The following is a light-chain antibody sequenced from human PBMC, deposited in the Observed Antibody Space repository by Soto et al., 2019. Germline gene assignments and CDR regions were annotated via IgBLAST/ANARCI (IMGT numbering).Light chain of an antibody. Sequence: DVVMTQSPLSLPVTLGQPASISCRSSQSLVYSDGNAYLNWFLQRPGQSPRRLIYKVSNRDPGVPDRFSGSGSDTDFTLKISRVEAEDVGVYYCMLGTHWPPSFGTGTKVDIX. V-gene: IGKV2-30*01. CDR2: KVS. CDR3: MLGTHWPPS. CDR1: QSLVYSDGNAY. J-gene: IGKJ3*01.